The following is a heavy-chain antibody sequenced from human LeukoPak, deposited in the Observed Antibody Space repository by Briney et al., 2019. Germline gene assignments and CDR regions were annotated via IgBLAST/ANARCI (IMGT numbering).Heavy chain of an antibody. Sequence: PGGSLRLSCAAYGFTFTSYAMSWVRQAPGKGLEWVSAISASGDSTYYADSVKGRFTISRDNSRNTLYLQMNSLRADDTAVYYCARGGVGRPFDYWGQGSLVTVSS. J-gene: IGHJ4*02. CDR1: GFTFTSYA. CDR2: ISASGDST. CDR3: ARGGVGRPFDY. V-gene: IGHV3-23*01. D-gene: IGHD3-3*01.